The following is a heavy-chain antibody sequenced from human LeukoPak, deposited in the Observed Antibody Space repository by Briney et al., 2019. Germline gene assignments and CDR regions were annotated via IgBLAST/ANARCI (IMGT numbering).Heavy chain of an antibody. CDR3: ARGRGAFDI. V-gene: IGHV1-18*01. CDR1: GYTFTSFG. Sequence: GESLKISCKASGYTFTSFGISWVRQAPGQGLEWMAWINVDNGNTKYAQKVQGRVTMTTDTSTSTAYMELRSLRSDDTAVYYCARGRGAFDIWGQGTMVTVSS. CDR2: INVDNGNT. J-gene: IGHJ3*02.